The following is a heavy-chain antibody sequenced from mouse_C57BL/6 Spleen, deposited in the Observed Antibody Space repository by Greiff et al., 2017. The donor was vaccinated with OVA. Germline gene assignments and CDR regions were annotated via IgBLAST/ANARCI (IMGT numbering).Heavy chain of an antibody. CDR3: TIRDDYDGYFDV. J-gene: IGHJ1*03. CDR1: GYTFTDYE. D-gene: IGHD2-4*01. Sequence: QVQLQQSGAELVRPGASVTLSCKASGYTFTDYEMHWVKQTPVHGLEWIGAIDPETGGTAYNQKFKGKAILTADKSSSTAYMELRSLTSEDSAVYYCTIRDDYDGYFDVWGTGTTVTVSS. V-gene: IGHV1-15*01. CDR2: IDPETGGT.